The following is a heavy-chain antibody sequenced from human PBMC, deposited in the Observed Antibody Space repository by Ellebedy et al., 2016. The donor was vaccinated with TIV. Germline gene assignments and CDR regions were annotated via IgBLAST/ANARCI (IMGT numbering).Heavy chain of an antibody. V-gene: IGHV3-7*01. J-gene: IGHJ4*02. D-gene: IGHD1-14*01. CDR3: ARTGNDY. Sequence: GESLKISCAASGFTFTNYWMAWVRQAPGKGLEWVANIKQDGSEKYYVDSVKGRFTISRDNAKNSPYLQMNSLRAEDTAVYYCARTGNDYWGQGTLVTVSS. CDR2: IKQDGSEK. CDR1: GFTFTNYW.